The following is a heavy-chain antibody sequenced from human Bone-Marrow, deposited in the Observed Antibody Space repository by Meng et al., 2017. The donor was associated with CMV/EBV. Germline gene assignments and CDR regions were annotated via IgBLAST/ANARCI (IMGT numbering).Heavy chain of an antibody. CDR3: ARSTGYCSGGSCSEPGVY. Sequence: GESLKISCKGSGYSFTSYWIGWVRQMPGKGLEWMGIIYPGDSDTRYSPSFQGQVTISADKSISTAYLQWSSLKASDTAMYYCARSTGYCSGGSCSEPGVYWGQGTLVTVSS. CDR1: GYSFTSYW. J-gene: IGHJ4*02. V-gene: IGHV5-51*01. CDR2: IYPGDSDT. D-gene: IGHD2-15*01.